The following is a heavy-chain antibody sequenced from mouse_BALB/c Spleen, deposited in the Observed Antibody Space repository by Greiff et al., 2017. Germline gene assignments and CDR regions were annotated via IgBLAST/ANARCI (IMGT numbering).Heavy chain of an antibody. J-gene: IGHJ4*01. CDR2: INPDSSTI. V-gene: IGHV4-1*02. Sequence: EVKLQESGGGLVQPGGSLKLSCAASGFDFSRYWMSWVRQAPGKGLEWIGEINPDSSTINYTPSLKDKFIISRDNAKNTLYLQMSKVRSEDTALYYCAGSHYAMDYWGQGTSVTVSS. CDR1: GFDFSRYW. CDR3: AGSHYAMDY.